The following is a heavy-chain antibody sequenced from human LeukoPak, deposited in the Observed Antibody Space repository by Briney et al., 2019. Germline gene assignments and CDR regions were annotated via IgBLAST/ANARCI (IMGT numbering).Heavy chain of an antibody. V-gene: IGHV3-48*04. Sequence: GGSLRLSCAASGFTFSSYWMSWVRQAPGKGLEWVSYISSSSSTIYYADSVKGRFTTSRDNAKNSLYLQMNSLRAEDTAVYYCARFGVVAVDYWGQGTLVTVSS. CDR1: GFTFSSYW. J-gene: IGHJ4*02. D-gene: IGHD3-22*01. CDR2: ISSSSSTI. CDR3: ARFGVVAVDY.